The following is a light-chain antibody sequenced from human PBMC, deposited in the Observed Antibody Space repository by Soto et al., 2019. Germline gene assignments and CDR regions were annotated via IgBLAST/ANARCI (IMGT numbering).Light chain of an antibody. CDR3: HQYDGYSWT. Sequence: EVVMTQSPATLSVSPGERATVSCRASHSVGSLLAWYQQKPGQAPRLLIYGASTRATGIPARFTGSGSGTEFTLTISSLQSDDLATYYCHQYDGYSWTFGQGTRWIS. CDR1: HSVGSL. V-gene: IGKV3-15*01. CDR2: GAS. J-gene: IGKJ1*01.